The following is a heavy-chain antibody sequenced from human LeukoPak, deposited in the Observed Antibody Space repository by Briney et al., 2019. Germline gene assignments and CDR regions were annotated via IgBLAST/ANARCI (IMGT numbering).Heavy chain of an antibody. Sequence: GASVTVSCKVSGYTLTELSMHWVRQAPGKGLEWMGGFDPEDGETIYAQKFQGRVTMTEDTSTDTAYMELSSLRSEDTAAYYCATWNDFWSGYPDYWGQGTLVTVSS. D-gene: IGHD3-3*01. V-gene: IGHV1-24*01. CDR2: FDPEDGET. J-gene: IGHJ4*02. CDR1: GYTLTELS. CDR3: ATWNDFWSGYPDY.